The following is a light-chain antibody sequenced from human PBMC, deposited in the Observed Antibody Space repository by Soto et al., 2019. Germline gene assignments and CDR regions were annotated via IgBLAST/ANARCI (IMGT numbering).Light chain of an antibody. CDR1: QSISRY. Sequence: DIQMTQSPSSLSASVGDRVTITCRASQSISRYLNWYQQKPGKAPKLLIYAASSLQSGVPSRFSGSGSGTDFTLTISSLQPEDFATYYCQQSYSTPRATFGQGTKLDIK. J-gene: IGKJ2*01. V-gene: IGKV1-39*01. CDR3: QQSYSTPRAT. CDR2: AAS.